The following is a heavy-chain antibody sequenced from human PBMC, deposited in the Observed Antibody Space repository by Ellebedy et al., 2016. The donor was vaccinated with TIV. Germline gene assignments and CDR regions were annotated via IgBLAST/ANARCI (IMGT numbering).Heavy chain of an antibody. V-gene: IGHV3-11*01. D-gene: IGHD3-22*01. J-gene: IGHJ4*02. CDR1: EFTFSDYY. CDR2: ISTSGSTK. Sequence: GGSLRLSCAASEFTFSDYYMSWIRQAPGMGLEWVAYISTSGSTKYYADSVKGRFTISRDNAKNSLYLQMNSLRAEDTAVYYCARPHYYDSSGYSMNFDYWGQGTLVTVSS. CDR3: ARPHYYDSSGYSMNFDY.